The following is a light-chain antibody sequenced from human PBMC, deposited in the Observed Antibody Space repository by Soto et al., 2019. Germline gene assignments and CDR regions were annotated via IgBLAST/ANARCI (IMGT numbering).Light chain of an antibody. CDR1: SSSIGAGFD. CDR2: GTT. CDR3: QSYDTSRGGYYV. V-gene: IGLV1-40*01. J-gene: IGLJ1*01. Sequence: QSVLTQPPSVSGAPGQRVTISCTGSSSSIGAGFDVHWFQHFPGTAPKLLIYGTTNRPSGVPDRFSGSKSGASASLAITGLQAEDEADYYCQSYDTSRGGYYVFGTGTKLTVL.